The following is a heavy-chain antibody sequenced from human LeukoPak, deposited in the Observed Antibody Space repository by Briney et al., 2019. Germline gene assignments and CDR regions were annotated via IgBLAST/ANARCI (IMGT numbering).Heavy chain of an antibody. CDR2: INHSGST. CDR3: TKSDGYGLIRI. D-gene: IGHD3-10*01. J-gene: IGHJ3*02. Sequence: SETLSLTCAVYGGSFGGYYWSWIRQPPGKGLEWIGEINHSGSTNYNPSLQSRVTISLDTSKNQFSLTVISMTATDTAAYYCTKSDGYGLIRICGRGRMVTVSS. V-gene: IGHV4-34*03. CDR1: GGSFGGYY.